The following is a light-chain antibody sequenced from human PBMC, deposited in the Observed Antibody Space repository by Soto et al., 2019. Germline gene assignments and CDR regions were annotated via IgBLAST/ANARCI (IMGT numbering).Light chain of an antibody. CDR3: RSYTSRSTLDYV. CDR2: EVS. CDR1: SSDVGGYNY. J-gene: IGLJ1*01. Sequence: QSVLTQPASVSGSPGQSITISCTGTSSDVGGYNYVSWYQQHPGKAPKLMIYEVSNRPSGVSNRFSGSKSGNTASLTISGLQAEDEADYYCRSYTSRSTLDYVFGSGTKLTVL. V-gene: IGLV2-14*01.